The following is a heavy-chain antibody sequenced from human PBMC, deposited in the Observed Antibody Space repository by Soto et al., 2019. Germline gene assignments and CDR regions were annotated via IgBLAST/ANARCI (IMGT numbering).Heavy chain of an antibody. Sequence: QARLVESGGGLVEPGGSLRLSCTASGFTFGDFYMMWFRQAPGRGLEWISYITKTGTTIYHADPVKGRVSVSRDNARSSLYLQMNSLRAEDTAVYYCARPNWNSRGGVYNLWGQGTLVTVSS. J-gene: IGHJ4*02. CDR1: GFTFGDFY. CDR2: ITKTGTTI. CDR3: ARPNWNSRGGVYNL. D-gene: IGHD3-16*01. V-gene: IGHV3-11*01.